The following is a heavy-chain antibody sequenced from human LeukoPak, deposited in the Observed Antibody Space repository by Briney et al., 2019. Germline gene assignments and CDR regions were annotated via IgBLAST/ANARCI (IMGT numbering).Heavy chain of an antibody. J-gene: IGHJ2*01. D-gene: IGHD2-21*02. Sequence: VASVKVSCKASGYTFITYGISWVRQAPGQGVEWMGWISDYNGNTNYAQNLQGRVTMTTDTSTSTAYMELRSLRSDDTAVYYCARGLGVVTAQSEQPKPRYFDLWGRGTQVTVSS. CDR2: ISDYNGNT. CDR3: ARGLGVVTAQSEQPKPRYFDL. V-gene: IGHV1-18*01. CDR1: GYTFITYG.